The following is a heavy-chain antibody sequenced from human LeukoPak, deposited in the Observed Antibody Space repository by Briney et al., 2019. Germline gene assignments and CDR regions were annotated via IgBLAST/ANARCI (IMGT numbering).Heavy chain of an antibody. CDR3: AKHLRATNTFTFFGLDV. CDR1: GFSFKDYA. J-gene: IGHJ6*02. V-gene: IGHV3-9*01. D-gene: IGHD1-26*01. Sequence: GGSLTLSCAATGFSFKDYAMHWVRHIPGKALEWVAAISWNGGSTAYADSVKGRFIISRDNAKNSLFRQLSNLRPEDTALYYCAKHLRATNTFTFFGLDVWGQGTTVTVSS. CDR2: ISWNGGST.